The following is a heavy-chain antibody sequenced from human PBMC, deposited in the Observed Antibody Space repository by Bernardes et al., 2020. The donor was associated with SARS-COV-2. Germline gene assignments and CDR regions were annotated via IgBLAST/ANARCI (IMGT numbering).Heavy chain of an antibody. CDR3: AKSLGGDRSVIAAKYQYGMDV. D-gene: IGHD5-18*01. J-gene: IGHJ6*02. Sequence: GSLRLSCAASRFDFGTYVMAWVRQAPGKGLQWLASISRTGQTSFYAASVKGRFTIPRHNAANSLGLHMSSLRVDDTAVYYCAKSLGGDRSVIAAKYQYGMDVWGQGTTVTVSS. V-gene: IGHV3-23*01. CDR1: RFDFGTYV. CDR2: ISRTGQTS.